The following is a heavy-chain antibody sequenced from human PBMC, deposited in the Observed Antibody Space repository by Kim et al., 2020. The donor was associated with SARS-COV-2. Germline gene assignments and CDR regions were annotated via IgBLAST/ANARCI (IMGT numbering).Heavy chain of an antibody. CDR3: AKDINSGGVEGFDK. D-gene: IGHD6-19*01. Sequence: GGSLRLSCTVSGFTFDDYAMHWVRQAPGKGLEWVSGISWDSGNIVYADSVRGRFTISRDNAKNSLYLEMNTLLPEDTALYYCAKDINSGGVEGFDKWGQGTLVTVSS. CDR2: ISWDSGNI. V-gene: IGHV3-9*01. CDR1: GFTFDDYA. J-gene: IGHJ4*02.